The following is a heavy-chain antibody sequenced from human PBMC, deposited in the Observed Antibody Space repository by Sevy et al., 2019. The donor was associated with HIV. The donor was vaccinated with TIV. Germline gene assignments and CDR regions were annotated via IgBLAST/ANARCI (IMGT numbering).Heavy chain of an antibody. Sequence: GGSLRLSCAASGFTFDDYTMHWVRQAPGKGLEWVSLISWDGGSTYYADSVKGRFTMSRDNSKNSLYLQMNSLRTEDTALYYCAKDSSSWYGVFYFDYWGQGTLATVSS. CDR1: GFTFDDYT. D-gene: IGHD6-13*01. CDR2: ISWDGGST. V-gene: IGHV3-43*01. J-gene: IGHJ4*02. CDR3: AKDSSSWYGVFYFDY.